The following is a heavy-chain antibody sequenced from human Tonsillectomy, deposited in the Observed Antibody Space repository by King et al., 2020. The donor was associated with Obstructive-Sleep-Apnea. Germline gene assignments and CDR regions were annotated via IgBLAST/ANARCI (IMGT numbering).Heavy chain of an antibody. CDR1: GYTFTSYY. CDR2: INPSGGGT. D-gene: IGHD3-10*01. J-gene: IGHJ4*02. CDR3: ARDLGDYNSGGFDY. V-gene: IGHV1-46*01. Sequence: VQLVQSGAEVKKPGASVKVSCKASGYTFTSYYMHWVRQAPGQGLEWMGIINPSGGGTNYAQKFQGRVTMTRDTSTSTVYMDLRSLRSEDTAEYYCARDLGDYNSGGFDYWGQGTLVTVSS.